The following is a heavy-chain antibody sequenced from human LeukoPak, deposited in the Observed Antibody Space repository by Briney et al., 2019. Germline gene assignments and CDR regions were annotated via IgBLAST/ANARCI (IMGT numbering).Heavy chain of an antibody. Sequence: SETLSLTCTVSGGSMTGSYWSWIRQSPGKGLEWIGYIYYSGTTNYNPPLKSRVTISVDTSKNLFSLKLTSVTAADTAVYFCARGGWSLDLWGRGTLVAVSS. D-gene: IGHD1-26*01. J-gene: IGHJ2*01. CDR1: GGSMTGSY. CDR2: IYYSGTT. V-gene: IGHV4-59*01. CDR3: ARGGWSLDL.